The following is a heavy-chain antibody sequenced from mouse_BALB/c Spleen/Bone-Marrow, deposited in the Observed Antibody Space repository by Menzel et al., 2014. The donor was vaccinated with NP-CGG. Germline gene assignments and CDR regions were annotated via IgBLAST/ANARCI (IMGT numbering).Heavy chain of an antibody. V-gene: IGHV3-8*02. CDR1: GDSFTSGY. J-gene: IGHJ2*01. CDR2: ISYTGNT. Sequence: EVQRVESGPSLIKPSQTLSLTCSVTGDSFTSGYWNWIRKFPGNELEYMGYISYTGNTYYNPSLKSRIPIARDTSKNQYYLQLHSVTTEDTATYFCARSLGRFDYWGQGATLTVSS. D-gene: IGHD4-1*01. CDR3: ARSLGRFDY.